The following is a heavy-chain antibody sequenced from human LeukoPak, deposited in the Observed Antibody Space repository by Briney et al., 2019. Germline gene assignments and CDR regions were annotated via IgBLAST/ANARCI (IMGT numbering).Heavy chain of an antibody. D-gene: IGHD3-3*01. CDR3: ARDFRFLEDY. Sequence: GGSLRLSCAGSGFTFSSYSMNWVRQAPGKGLEWVSSISSSSIYIYYADSVKGRFTISRDNAKNSLYLQMNSLRAEDTAVYYCARDFRFLEDYWGQGTLVTVSS. CDR1: GFTFSSYS. J-gene: IGHJ4*02. CDR2: ISSSSIYI. V-gene: IGHV3-21*01.